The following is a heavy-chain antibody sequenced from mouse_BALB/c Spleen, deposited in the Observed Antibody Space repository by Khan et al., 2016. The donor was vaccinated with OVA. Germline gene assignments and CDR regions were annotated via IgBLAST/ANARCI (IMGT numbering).Heavy chain of an antibody. CDR3: ARSLYYSYGYALDC. J-gene: IGHJ4*01. V-gene: IGHV3-2*02. D-gene: IGHD2-12*01. CDR1: GYSITSDYA. Sequence: QLEESGPGLVKPSQSLSLTYTVTGYSITSDYAWNWIRQFPGNKLEWMGYISSTGSTSYNPSLKSRISITRDTSKNQFFLQLKSVTTEDTATYYCARSLYYSYGYALDCWGRGTSVTVSS. CDR2: ISSTGST.